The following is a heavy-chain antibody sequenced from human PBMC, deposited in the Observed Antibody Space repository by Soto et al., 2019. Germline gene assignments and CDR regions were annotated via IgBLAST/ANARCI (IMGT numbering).Heavy chain of an antibody. V-gene: IGHV3-49*04. Sequence: GGSLRLSCTASGFTFVDYAMSWVRQAPGKGLEWVGFIRSKAYGGTTEYAASVKGRFTISRDDSKSIAYLQMNSLKTEDTAVYYCTRTKWLGAFDIWGQGTMVTVSS. J-gene: IGHJ3*02. CDR3: TRTKWLGAFDI. CDR2: IRSKAYGGTT. D-gene: IGHD6-19*01. CDR1: GFTFVDYA.